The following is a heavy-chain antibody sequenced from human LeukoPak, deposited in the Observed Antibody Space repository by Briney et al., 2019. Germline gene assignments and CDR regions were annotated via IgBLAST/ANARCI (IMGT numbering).Heavy chain of an antibody. CDR1: GYTFTYYF. V-gene: IGHV1-2*02. J-gene: IGHJ4*02. CDR2: INPYSGDT. Sequence: ASVKLSCKASGYTFTYYFMHWVRQAPGQGLEWMGWINPYSGDTNYAQKFQGRVTMTRDTSITTAYMDLSRLKSDDTAVYYCARASVENTLRIDHCWGQGRLVTVSS. D-gene: IGHD2-15*01. CDR3: ARASVENTLRIDHC.